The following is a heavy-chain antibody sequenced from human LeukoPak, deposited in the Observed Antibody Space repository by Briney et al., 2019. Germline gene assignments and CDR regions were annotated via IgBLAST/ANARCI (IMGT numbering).Heavy chain of an antibody. CDR1: GFTFDESA. Sequence: GGSLRLSCAASGFTFDESAMHWARHAPGKGLEWVSGIGWDSKSIVYADSVKGRFTISRDNAKNSLYLQMNGLRPEDTASYYCAKAVAAPGAFDIWGRGTVVTVSS. D-gene: IGHD6-19*01. J-gene: IGHJ3*02. V-gene: IGHV3-9*01. CDR2: IGWDSKSI. CDR3: AKAVAAPGAFDI.